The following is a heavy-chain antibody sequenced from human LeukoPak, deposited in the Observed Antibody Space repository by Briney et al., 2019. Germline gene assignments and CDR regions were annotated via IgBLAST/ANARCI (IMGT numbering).Heavy chain of an antibody. CDR2: IIPIFGTA. V-gene: IGHV1-69*13. D-gene: IGHD3-3*01. CDR1: GGTFSSYA. J-gene: IGHJ6*03. Sequence: SVKVTCKASGGTFSSYAISWVRQAPGQGLEWMGGIIPIFGTANYAQKFQGRVTITADESTSTAYMELSSLRSEDTAVYYCARGKGIFGVVISYYYYYYMDVWGKGTTVTVSS. CDR3: ARGKGIFGVVISYYYYYYMDV.